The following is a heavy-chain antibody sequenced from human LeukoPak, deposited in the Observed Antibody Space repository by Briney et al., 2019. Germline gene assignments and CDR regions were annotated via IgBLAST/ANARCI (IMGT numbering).Heavy chain of an antibody. D-gene: IGHD3-9*01. CDR2: ILGSGGST. Sequence: PGASLRLSCAASGFTFSNYAMSWVRQAPGEGLEWVSAILGSGGSTYYADFVKGRFTVSRDNSKSTLYLQMNSLRAEDTALYYCAKWGDYDVLTGYYVPDYWGQGTLVTVSS. V-gene: IGHV3-23*01. J-gene: IGHJ4*02. CDR1: GFTFSNYA. CDR3: AKWGDYDVLTGYYVPDY.